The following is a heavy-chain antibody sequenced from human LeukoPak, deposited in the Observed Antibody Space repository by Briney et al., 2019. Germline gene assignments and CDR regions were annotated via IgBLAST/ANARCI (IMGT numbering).Heavy chain of an antibody. J-gene: IGHJ4*02. CDR2: IYHSGST. Sequence: SETLSLTCTVSGGSISSGGYYWSWIRQHPGKGLEWIGEIYHSGSTNYNPSLKSRVTISVDKSKNQFSLKLSSVTAADTAVYYCASYVDTAMEPFDYWGQGTLVTVSS. CDR3: ASYVDTAMEPFDY. V-gene: IGHV4-31*03. CDR1: GGSISSGGYY. D-gene: IGHD5-18*01.